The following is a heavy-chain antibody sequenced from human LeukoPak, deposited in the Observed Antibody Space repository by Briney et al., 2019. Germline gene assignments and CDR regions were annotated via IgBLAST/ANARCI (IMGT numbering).Heavy chain of an antibody. Sequence: PGGSLRLSCAASAFSIRGHTMHWVRQPPAKGLEGVSFIQHDGSTKWYVDSVKGRFIISRDNSKNTLYLQMNSLRIEDTAVYYCAKDLGSGRYAFDIWGQGTTVTVSS. CDR2: IQHDGSTK. D-gene: IGHD3-10*01. CDR3: AKDLGSGRYAFDI. V-gene: IGHV3-30*02. CDR1: AFSIRGHT. J-gene: IGHJ3*02.